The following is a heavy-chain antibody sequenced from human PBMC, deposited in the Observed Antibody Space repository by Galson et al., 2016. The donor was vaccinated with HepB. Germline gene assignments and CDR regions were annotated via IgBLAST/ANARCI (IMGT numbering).Heavy chain of an antibody. J-gene: IGHJ4*02. V-gene: IGHV3-23*01. CDR2: ISGAGTA. CDR3: FRVPSYDADYSSGVGDC. D-gene: IGHD4/OR15-4a*01. CDR1: GFPFSSYA. Sequence: SLRLSCAASGFPFSSYAMSWVRQAPGKGLAWVSTISGAGTASSAYSVKGRFTISRDNSKNTLDPQMDSLRVEDTALYFCFRVPSYDADYSSGVGDCWGQGTLLTVSS.